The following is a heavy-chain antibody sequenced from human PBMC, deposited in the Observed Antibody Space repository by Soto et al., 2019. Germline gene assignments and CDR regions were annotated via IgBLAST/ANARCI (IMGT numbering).Heavy chain of an antibody. CDR1: GGSFSGYY. CDR3: AIDHLGGEYSSSRYYYGMDV. CDR2: INHSGST. D-gene: IGHD6-6*01. J-gene: IGHJ6*02. V-gene: IGHV4-34*01. Sequence: SETLSLTCAVYGGSFSGYYWSWIRQPPGKRLEWIGEINHSGSTNYNPSIKSRVTISVDTSKNQFSLNLSSVTAADTAVYYCAIDHLGGEYSSSRYYYGMDVWGQGTTVTVSS.